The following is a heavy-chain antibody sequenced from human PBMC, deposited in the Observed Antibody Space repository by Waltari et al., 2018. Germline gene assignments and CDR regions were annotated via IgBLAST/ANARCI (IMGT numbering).Heavy chain of an antibody. CDR1: GFPFSDYW. D-gene: IGHD5-18*01. J-gene: IGHJ4*02. V-gene: IGHV3-74*01. CDR2: INGDGYSN. Sequence: EVQLLEAGGDLVQPGGSLRLACAASGFPFSDYWMHRVRQAPGKGLGWFGRINGDGYSNTYSDSDQGRFTISRDNTKNTVYLQWNILGADDTAVYYCARKGGRGYAYGPFCFDSWGRGTLVTVSS. CDR3: ARKGGRGYAYGPFCFDS.